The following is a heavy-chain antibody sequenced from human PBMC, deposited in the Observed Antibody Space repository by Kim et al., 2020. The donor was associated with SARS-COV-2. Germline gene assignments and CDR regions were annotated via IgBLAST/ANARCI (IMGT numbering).Heavy chain of an antibody. Sequence: GGSLRLSCAASGFTFSSYEMNWVRQAPGKGLEWVSYISSSGSTIYYADSVKGRFTISRDNAKNSLYLQMNSLRAEDTAVYYCARDQIRPLNYYYYYYGMDVWGQGTTVTVSS. CDR1: GFTFSSYE. V-gene: IGHV3-48*03. CDR3: ARDQIRPLNYYYYYYGMDV. D-gene: IGHD4-17*01. J-gene: IGHJ6*02. CDR2: ISSSGSTI.